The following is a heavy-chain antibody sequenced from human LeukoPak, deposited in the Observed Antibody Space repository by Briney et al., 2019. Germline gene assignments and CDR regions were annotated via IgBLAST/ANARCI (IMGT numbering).Heavy chain of an antibody. CDR3: ARDLARGYSYGYNVFDI. CDR1: GYNFNSYG. J-gene: IGHJ3*02. V-gene: IGHV1-18*01. CDR2: ITAGNGNT. D-gene: IGHD5-18*01. Sequence: ASVKLSCKASGYNFNSYGIGWVRQAPRQGLEWMGWITAGNGNTNYTQNVQCGVTITTDTSTSTAYMELRSLRSDDTDVYLCARDLARGYSYGYNVFDIWGQGTMVTVS.